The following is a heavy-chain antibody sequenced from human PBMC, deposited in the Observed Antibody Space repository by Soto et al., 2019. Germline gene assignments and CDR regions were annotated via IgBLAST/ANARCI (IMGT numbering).Heavy chain of an antibody. J-gene: IGHJ4*02. CDR3: ARDGSTDTSGYYFNY. D-gene: IGHD3-22*01. Sequence: SETLSLTCTVSGGSISIYYWSWIRQPPGKGLEWIGYVFYTGRTDYNPSLKSRVTISVDTSKSLFSLNLSSVTAADTAVYYCARDGSTDTSGYYFNYWGQGTLVTVSS. CDR2: VFYTGRT. V-gene: IGHV4-59*01. CDR1: GGSISIYY.